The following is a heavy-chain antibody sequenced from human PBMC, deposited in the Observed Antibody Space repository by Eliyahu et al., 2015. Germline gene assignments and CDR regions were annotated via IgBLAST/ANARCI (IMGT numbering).Heavy chain of an antibody. Sequence: QVQLQESGPGLVKPSGTLSLTCAVSGGSISSSWWSWVRQPPGKGLEWIGEIFHSGTTNYSPSLRSRVTISVDKSKNQFSLNLNSVTSADTAVYYCATHSGWTGADHWGQGILVTVSS. CDR2: IFHSGTT. D-gene: IGHD6-19*01. CDR3: ATHSGWTGADH. V-gene: IGHV4-4*02. J-gene: IGHJ4*02. CDR1: GGSISSSW.